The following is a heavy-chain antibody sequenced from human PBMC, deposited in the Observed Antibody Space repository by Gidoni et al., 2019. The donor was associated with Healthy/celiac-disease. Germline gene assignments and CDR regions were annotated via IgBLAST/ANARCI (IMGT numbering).Heavy chain of an antibody. CDR2: IYYSGST. Sequence: KGLEWIGSIYYSGSTYYNPSLKSRVTISVDTSKNQFSLKLSSVTAADTAVYYCARLQGQWLVSDWGQGTLHRLL. J-gene: IGHJ4*02. CDR3: ARLQGQWLVSD. D-gene: IGHD6-19*01. V-gene: IGHV4-39*01.